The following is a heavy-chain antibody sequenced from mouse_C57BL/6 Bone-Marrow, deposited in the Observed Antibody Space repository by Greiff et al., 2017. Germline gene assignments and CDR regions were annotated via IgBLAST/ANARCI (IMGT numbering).Heavy chain of an antibody. CDR3: ARIDYGSSYVSFAY. D-gene: IGHD1-1*01. CDR1: GYTFTSYG. J-gene: IGHJ3*01. Sequence: QVHVKQSGAELARPGASVKLSCKASGYTFTSYGISWVKQRTGQGLEWIGEIYPRSGNTYYNEKFKGKATLTADKSSSTAYMELRSLTSEDSAVYFCARIDYGSSYVSFAYWGQGTLVTVSA. V-gene: IGHV1-81*01. CDR2: IYPRSGNT.